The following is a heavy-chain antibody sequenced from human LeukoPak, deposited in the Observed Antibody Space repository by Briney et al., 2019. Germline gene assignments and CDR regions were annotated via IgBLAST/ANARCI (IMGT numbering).Heavy chain of an antibody. CDR1: GYSFSTYR. J-gene: IGHJ3*02. CDR2: IDPSDLYT. CDR3: ASSIAAAGIGQNTFDI. Sequence: HGESLKISCKGSGYSFSTYRISWVRQMPGKGLEWMGKIDPSDLYTDYSPSFQGHVTISADTSIDTAFLEWSSPKTSDTAIYYCASSIAAAGIGQNTFDIWGQGTVVAVSS. D-gene: IGHD6-13*01. V-gene: IGHV5-10-1*01.